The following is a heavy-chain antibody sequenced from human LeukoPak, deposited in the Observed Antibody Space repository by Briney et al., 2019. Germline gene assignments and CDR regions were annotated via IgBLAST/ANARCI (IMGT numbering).Heavy chain of an antibody. CDR2: MNPNSGNT. CDR1: GYTFTSYD. CDR3: VRRSSSWYAFDYFDY. J-gene: IGHJ4*02. Sequence: GASVKVSCKASGYTFTSYDINWVRQATGQGLEWMGWMNPNSGNTGYAQKFQGRVTMTRNTSISTAYMELGSLRSEDTAVYYCVRRSSSWYAFDYFDYWGQGTLVTVSS. D-gene: IGHD6-13*01. V-gene: IGHV1-8*01.